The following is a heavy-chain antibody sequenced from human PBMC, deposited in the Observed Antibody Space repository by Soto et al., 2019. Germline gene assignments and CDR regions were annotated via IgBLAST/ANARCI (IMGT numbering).Heavy chain of an antibody. V-gene: IGHV4-34*01. CDR1: GGSFSGYY. Sequence: PSETLSLTCAVYGGSFSGYYWSWIRQPPGKGLEWIGEINHSGSTNYNPSLKSRVTISVDTSKNQFSLKLSSVTAADTAVYYCARGDDDFWSGYYPEDYYYYMDVWGKGTTVTVSS. J-gene: IGHJ6*03. CDR2: INHSGST. CDR3: ARGDDDFWSGYYPEDYYYYMDV. D-gene: IGHD3-3*01.